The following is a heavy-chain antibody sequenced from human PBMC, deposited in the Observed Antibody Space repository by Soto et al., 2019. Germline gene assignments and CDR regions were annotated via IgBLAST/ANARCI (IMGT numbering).Heavy chain of an antibody. CDR1: GFTFGESY. J-gene: IGHJ5*02. V-gene: IGHV3-11*06. CDR2: ISPGSRYP. D-gene: IGHD2-15*01. Sequence: GGSLRLSCAGSGFTFGESYMSWIRQAPGKGLEWFSYISPGSRYPAYADSVKGRFTISRDNAKRSLYLQMMSLTAEDTAIYYCVRGGGGGLFDPWGQGTMVTVSS. CDR3: VRGGGGGLFDP.